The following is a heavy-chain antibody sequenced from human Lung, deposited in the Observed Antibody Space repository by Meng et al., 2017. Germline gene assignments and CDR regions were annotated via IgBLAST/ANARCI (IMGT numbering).Heavy chain of an antibody. CDR1: GFTFSSYG. CDR3: ARGGWYSSSSRVDY. CDR2: IWYDGSNK. J-gene: IGHJ4*02. V-gene: IGHV3-33*01. Sequence: VETLGSGGGVVQPWRSLRLSCAASGFTFSSYGMHWVRQAPGKGLEWVAVIWYDGSNKYYADSVKGRFTISRDNSKNTLYLQMNSLRAEDTAVYYCARGGWYSSSSRVDYWGQGTLVTVSS. D-gene: IGHD6-13*01.